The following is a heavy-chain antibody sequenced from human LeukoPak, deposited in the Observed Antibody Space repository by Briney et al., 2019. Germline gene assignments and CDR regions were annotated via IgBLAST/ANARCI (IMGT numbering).Heavy chain of an antibody. Sequence: PSETLSLTCTISGGSISNYYRTWIRQPPGKGLEWIGSIYYSGSTYYNPSLKSRVTISVDTSKNQFSLELSSVTAADTAVYYCARVGFGNTPHPIDYWGQGTLVTVSS. V-gene: IGHV4-39*07. CDR3: ARVGFGNTPHPIDY. J-gene: IGHJ4*02. CDR2: IYYSGST. D-gene: IGHD4-23*01. CDR1: GGSISNYY.